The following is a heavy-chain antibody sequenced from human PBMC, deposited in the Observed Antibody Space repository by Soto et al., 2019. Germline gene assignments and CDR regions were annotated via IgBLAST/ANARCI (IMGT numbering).Heavy chain of an antibody. Sequence: GSLRLSCAASGFTFISYAISFVRHSPLKWLEWVSAISGSGGSTYYADSVKGRFTISRDNSKNTLYLQMNSLRAEDTAVYYCAKDEESVVVPAAIDYYYYYGMDVWGQGTTVTVSS. D-gene: IGHD2-2*02. CDR3: AKDEESVVVPAAIDYYYYYGMDV. J-gene: IGHJ6*02. CDR1: GFTFISYA. CDR2: ISGSGGST. V-gene: IGHV3-23*01.